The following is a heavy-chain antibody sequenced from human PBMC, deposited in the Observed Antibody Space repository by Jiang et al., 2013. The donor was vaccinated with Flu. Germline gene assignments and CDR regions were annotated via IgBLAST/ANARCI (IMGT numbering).Heavy chain of an antibody. CDR1: GGSISSYY. V-gene: IGHV4-59*01. Sequence: GSGLVKPSETLSLTCSVSGGSISSYYWSWIRQPPREGTGVDWIYPFTVGSTNYNPSLNSRVTISLDTSKNQFSLNLIFVTAADTAVYYCARVDNAGNRRWFDPWGQGTLATVSS. D-gene: IGHD3-10*01. J-gene: IGHJ5*02. CDR2: PFTVGST. CDR3: ARVDNAGNRRWFDP.